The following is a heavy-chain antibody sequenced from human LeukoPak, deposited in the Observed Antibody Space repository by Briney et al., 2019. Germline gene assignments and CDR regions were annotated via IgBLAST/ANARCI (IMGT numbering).Heavy chain of an antibody. Sequence: PGGSLRLSCAASGFTFSNAWMNWVRQAPGKGLEWVGRIKTKSGGGTTDYAAPVKGRLTISRDDSKNTLYLQMNSLKAKDTAVYYCTTNHAFDIWGQGTMVTVSS. V-gene: IGHV3-15*01. CDR3: TTNHAFDI. CDR1: GFTFSNAW. CDR2: IKTKSGGGTT. J-gene: IGHJ3*02.